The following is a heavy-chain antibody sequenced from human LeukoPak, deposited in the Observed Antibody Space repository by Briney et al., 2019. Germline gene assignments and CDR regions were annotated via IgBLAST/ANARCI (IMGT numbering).Heavy chain of an antibody. D-gene: IGHD3-22*01. Sequence: SETLSLTCTVSGFSISSTYYWGWIRQPPGKGLEWIGSVYHSGTTYYNPSLKSRVTISVDTSENQFSLKLSSVTAADTAVYYCARATNIITMIIDYWGQGTLVTVSS. CDR3: ARATNIITMIIDY. V-gene: IGHV4-38-2*02. CDR2: VYHSGTT. J-gene: IGHJ4*02. CDR1: GFSISSTYY.